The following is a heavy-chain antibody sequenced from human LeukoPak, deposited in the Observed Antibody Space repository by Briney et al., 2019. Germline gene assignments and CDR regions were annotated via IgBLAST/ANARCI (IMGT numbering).Heavy chain of an antibody. J-gene: IGHJ5*02. CDR1: GRSISSYY. D-gene: IGHD3-22*01. Sequence: PSETLPLTCTVSGRSISSYYWSWIRQPPGKGLEWIGYIYYSGSTNYNPSLKSRVTISVDTSKNQFSLKLSSVTAADTAVYYCARAHYDSSGYGNWFDPWGQGTLVTVSS. CDR2: IYYSGST. V-gene: IGHV4-59*01. CDR3: ARAHYDSSGYGNWFDP.